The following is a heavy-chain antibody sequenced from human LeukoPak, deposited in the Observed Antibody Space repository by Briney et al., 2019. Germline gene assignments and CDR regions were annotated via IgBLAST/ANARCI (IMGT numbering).Heavy chain of an antibody. CDR2: FDPEDGET. Sequence: ASVKVSCKVSGYTLTELSMHWVRQAPGKGLEWMGGFDPEDGETIYAQKFQGRVTVTEDTSTDTAYMELSSLRSEDTAVYYCATEEAAAGPVYWGQGTLVTVSS. J-gene: IGHJ4*02. D-gene: IGHD6-13*01. CDR3: ATEEAAAGPVY. V-gene: IGHV1-24*01. CDR1: GYTLTELS.